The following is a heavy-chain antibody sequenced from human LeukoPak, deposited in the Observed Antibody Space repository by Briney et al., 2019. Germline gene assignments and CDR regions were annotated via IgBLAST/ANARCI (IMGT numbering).Heavy chain of an antibody. CDR1: VGSFRGYY. CDR2: VYHTVSA. D-gene: IGHD3-10*01. Sequence: PSETLSLTSALYVGSFRGYYWSCIREPPGKGRGWIGEVYHTVSANYNTSLQCRVNISVDASKNKISLKLSSMTSAHTAVHCCACRSVRGVIRDWGQGTLVSVSS. CDR3: ACRSVRGVIRD. J-gene: IGHJ4*02. V-gene: IGHV4-34*01.